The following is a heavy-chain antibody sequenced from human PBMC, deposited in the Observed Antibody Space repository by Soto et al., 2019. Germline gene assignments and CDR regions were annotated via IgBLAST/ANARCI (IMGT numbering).Heavy chain of an antibody. V-gene: IGHV1-18*01. CDR3: AKVPGDDGGDCSFRAFDA. D-gene: IGHD2-21*02. CDR2: SSAYNGNS. J-gene: IGHJ3*01. Sequence: HSTRQGLEWMGWSSAYNGNSEYADRLQGRLSMTTDTSTNTGYMELRSLTSDDTAVYYCAKVPGDDGGDCSFRAFDAWRHRTKVTVS.